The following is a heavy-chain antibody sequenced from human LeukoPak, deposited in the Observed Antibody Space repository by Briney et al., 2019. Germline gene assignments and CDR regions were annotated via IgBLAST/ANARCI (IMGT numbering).Heavy chain of an antibody. CDR1: GFTFDDYA. J-gene: IGHJ4*02. CDR3: AKDMEWELTYYFDY. Sequence: PGGSLRLSCAASGFTFDDYAMHWVRLAPGKGLEWVSGISWNSGSIGYADSVKGRFTISRDNAKNSLYLQMNSLRAEDTALYYCAKDMEWELTYYFDYWGQGTLVTVSS. D-gene: IGHD1-26*01. V-gene: IGHV3-9*01. CDR2: ISWNSGSI.